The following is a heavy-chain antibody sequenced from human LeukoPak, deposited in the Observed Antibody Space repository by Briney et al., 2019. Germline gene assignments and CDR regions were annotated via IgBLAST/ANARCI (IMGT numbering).Heavy chain of an antibody. CDR2: INPNSGGT. CDR1: GYTFTGYF. V-gene: IGHV1-2*02. CDR3: ARVGKSSWAGPYYFDY. D-gene: IGHD6-13*01. J-gene: IGHJ4*02. Sequence: GASVKVSCKASGYTFTGYFIHWVRQAPGQGLEWMGWINPNSGGTNYAQKFQGRVTMTRDMSTSTVYMELSSLRSEDTAVYYCARVGKSSWAGPYYFDYWGQGTLVTVSS.